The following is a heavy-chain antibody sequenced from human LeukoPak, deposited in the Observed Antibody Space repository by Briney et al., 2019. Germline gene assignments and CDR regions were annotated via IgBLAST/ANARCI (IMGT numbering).Heavy chain of an antibody. CDR3: AGMTTVTHFDY. D-gene: IGHD4-17*01. J-gene: IGHJ4*02. CDR1: GGSISSYY. CDR2: IYYSGST. V-gene: IGHV4-59*01. Sequence: ASQTLSLTCTVSGGSISSYYWSWIRQPPGKGLEWIGYIYYSGSTNYNPSLKSRVTISVDTSKNQFSLKLSSVTAADTAVYYCAGMTTVTHFDYWGQGTLVTVSS.